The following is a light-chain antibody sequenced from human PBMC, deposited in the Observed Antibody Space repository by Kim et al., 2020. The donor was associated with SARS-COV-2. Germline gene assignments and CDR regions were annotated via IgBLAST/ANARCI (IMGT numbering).Light chain of an antibody. CDR1: QSLLHSSGYNY. CDR3: MQALQTPPYT. J-gene: IGKJ2*01. Sequence: PASISCRSSQSLLHSSGYNYLDWCLQKPGQSPQLLIHSASNRASGVPDRFSGSGSGTDFTLKISRVEAEDVGVYYCMQALQTPPYTFGQGTKLEI. CDR2: SAS. V-gene: IGKV2-28*01.